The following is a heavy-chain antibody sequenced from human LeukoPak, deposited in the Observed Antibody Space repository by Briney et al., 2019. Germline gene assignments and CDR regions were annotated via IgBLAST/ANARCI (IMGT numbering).Heavy chain of an antibody. Sequence: GGSLRLSCVASGFTFSSREMNWVRQAPGKGLEWVSSISSSGSSIRYADSVKGRFTVSRDNAKNTLYLQMNSLRAEDTSVYYCARAFDYWGQGALVTVSS. CDR3: ARAFDY. V-gene: IGHV3-48*03. J-gene: IGHJ4*02. CDR2: ISSSGSSI. CDR1: GFTFSSRE.